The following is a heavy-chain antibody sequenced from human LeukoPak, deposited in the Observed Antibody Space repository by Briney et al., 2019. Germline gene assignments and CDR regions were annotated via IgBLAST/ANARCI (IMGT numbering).Heavy chain of an antibody. CDR3: ARDQGSLTRSWYTGY. V-gene: IGHV1-2*06. D-gene: IGHD6-13*01. CDR1: GYTFTGDH. J-gene: IGHJ4*02. CDR2: INPYSGDT. Sequence: GASVKVSCKASGYTFTGDHIHWVRQAPGQGLEWMGRINPYSGDTNFAQKFQGRVTMTRDTSITTAYMDLSSLTPDDTAVYFCARDQGSLTRSWYTGYWGQGTQVTVSS.